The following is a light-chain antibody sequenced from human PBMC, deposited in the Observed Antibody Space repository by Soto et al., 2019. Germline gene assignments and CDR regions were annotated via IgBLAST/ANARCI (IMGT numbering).Light chain of an antibody. CDR3: QQYNSFWT. Sequence: DIQMTQSPSTLSASVGDTVTITCRASQTVSSWLAWYQQKPGKAPKLLVYRGSSLQMGVPSRFSGSGSGTEFTLTISSLQPDDFATYYCQQYNSFWTFGQGTKVDI. J-gene: IGKJ1*01. V-gene: IGKV1-5*03. CDR1: QTVSSW. CDR2: RGS.